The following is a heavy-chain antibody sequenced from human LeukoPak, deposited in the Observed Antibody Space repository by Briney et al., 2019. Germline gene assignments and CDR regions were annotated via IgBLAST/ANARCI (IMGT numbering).Heavy chain of an antibody. CDR2: ISSSGSTI. J-gene: IGHJ4*02. D-gene: IGHD3-9*01. Sequence: GGSLRLSCAASGFTFSSYEMNWVRQAPGKGLEWVPYISSSGSTIYYADSVKGRFTISRDNAKNSLYLQMNSLRAEDTAVYYCARDPSYDILTGYYPGHFDYWGQGTLVTVSS. V-gene: IGHV3-48*03. CDR3: ARDPSYDILTGYYPGHFDY. CDR1: GFTFSSYE.